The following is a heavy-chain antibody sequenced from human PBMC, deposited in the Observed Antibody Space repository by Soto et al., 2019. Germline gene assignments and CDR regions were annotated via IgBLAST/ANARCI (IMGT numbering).Heavy chain of an antibody. J-gene: IGHJ6*02. CDR2: ISYDGSNK. CDR1: GFTFSSYG. Sequence: QVQLVESGGGVVQPGRSLRLSCAASGFTFSSYGMHWVRQAPGKGLEWVAVISYDGSNKYYADSVKGRFTISRDNSKNTLYLQMNSLRAEDTAVYYWAKERGKERGGNYYGMDVWGQGTTVTVSS. V-gene: IGHV3-30*18. D-gene: IGHD1-26*01. CDR3: AKERGKERGGNYYGMDV.